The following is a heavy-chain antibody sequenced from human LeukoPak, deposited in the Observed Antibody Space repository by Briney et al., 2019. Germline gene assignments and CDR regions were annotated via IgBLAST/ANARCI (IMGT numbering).Heavy chain of an antibody. CDR3: ARDLTTSDN. CDR2: INWSGGRT. V-gene: IGHV3-20*04. J-gene: IGHJ4*02. Sequence: GGSLRLSCAASGFTFDDYGMSWVRQAPGKGLEWVSGINWSGGRTGYADSLKGRFTISRDNAKNTLYLQMNSLRDEDTALYYCARDLTTSDNWGQGTLVTVST. CDR1: GFTFDDYG. D-gene: IGHD1/OR15-1a*01.